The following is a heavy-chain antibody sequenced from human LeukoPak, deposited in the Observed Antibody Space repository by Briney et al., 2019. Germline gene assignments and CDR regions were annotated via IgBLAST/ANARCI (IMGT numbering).Heavy chain of an antibody. CDR2: IHYDGSNK. CDR3: AKDRSGLTVAGTGSDY. CDR1: GFTFSNYG. J-gene: IGHJ4*02. D-gene: IGHD6-19*01. V-gene: IGHV3-30*02. Sequence: LPGGSLRLSCAASGFTFSNYGMHWVRQAPGKGLEWVAFIHYDGSNKYYADSVKGRFTISRDNSKHTLYLQMNSLRTEDTAVYYCAKDRSGLTVAGTGSDYWGQGTLVTVSS.